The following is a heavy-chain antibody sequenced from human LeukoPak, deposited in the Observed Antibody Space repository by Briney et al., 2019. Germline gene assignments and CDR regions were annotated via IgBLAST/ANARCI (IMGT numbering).Heavy chain of an antibody. CDR2: ISGIGEIT. CDR3: AKRTSVSTGWFEH. CDR1: GFTLSNHA. D-gene: IGHD6-19*01. Sequence: GGSLRLSCAASGFTLSNHAMSWVRQAPGQGLEWVTDISGIGEITHYADSVKGRFTISRDNSKNTLYLQMNSLRADDTAVYHCAKRTSVSTGWFEHWGQGTLVTVSS. J-gene: IGHJ5*02. V-gene: IGHV3-23*01.